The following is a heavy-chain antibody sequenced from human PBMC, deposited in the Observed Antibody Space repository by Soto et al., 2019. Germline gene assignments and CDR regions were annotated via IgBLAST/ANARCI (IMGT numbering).Heavy chain of an antibody. D-gene: IGHD3-22*01. CDR2: IYYSGST. CDR3: ARGRVDYFDGHAKFPDAFDF. V-gene: IGHV4-31*03. Sequence: PSETLSLTCSVSGGSMTRGGYYWTWIRQRPGKGLEWIGYIYYSGSTYYSPSLKSRLSITIDVSKNQFSLNLTSVTAADTAVYYCARGRVDYFDGHAKFPDAFDFWGPGTVVTVSS. CDR1: GGSMTRGGYY. J-gene: IGHJ3*01.